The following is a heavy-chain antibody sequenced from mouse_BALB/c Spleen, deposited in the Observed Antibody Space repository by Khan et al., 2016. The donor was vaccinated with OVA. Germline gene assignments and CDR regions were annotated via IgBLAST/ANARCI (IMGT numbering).Heavy chain of an antibody. D-gene: IGHD4-1*01. CDR3: GDHLTGSFAY. V-gene: IGHV5-6*01. CDR1: GFTFTSYS. J-gene: IGHJ3*01. Sequence: EVELVQSGGDLVKPGGSVKLSCAASGFTFTSYSMSWVRQTPDKRLEWIASISTGGDYTYYPDSLKGRFTFSRDNSKNTAYLQMSDLKSEDTAMYYCGDHLTGSFAYWGQGTLVTVSA. CDR2: ISTGGDYT.